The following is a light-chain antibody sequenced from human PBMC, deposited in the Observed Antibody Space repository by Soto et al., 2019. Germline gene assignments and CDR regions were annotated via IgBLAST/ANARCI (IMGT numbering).Light chain of an antibody. V-gene: IGKV3-20*01. CDR2: GAS. CDR3: HQYDNAPFT. Sequence: EIVLTQSPGTLSLSPGERATLSCRASQSLSSNYLAWYQQRPGQSPRLLVYGASSRATGIPDRFSGSGFGTDFALTISRLDPEDSAVYFCHQYDNAPFTFGPGTRVGIK. CDR1: QSLSSNY. J-gene: IGKJ3*01.